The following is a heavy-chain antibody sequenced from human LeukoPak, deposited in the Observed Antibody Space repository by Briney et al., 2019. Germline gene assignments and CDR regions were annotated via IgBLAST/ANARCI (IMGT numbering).Heavy chain of an antibody. J-gene: IGHJ3*02. CDR3: AKPKYYGDYFGSGAFDI. CDR2: IRDSGST. Sequence: GGSLRLSCAASGFTFSSYAMGWVRQAPGKGLEWVSAIRDSGSTYYADSVKGRFTISRDNSKNTLYLQMNSLRAEDTAVYYCAKPKYYGDYFGSGAFDIWGQGTMVTVSS. CDR1: GFTFSSYA. D-gene: IGHD4-17*01. V-gene: IGHV3-23*01.